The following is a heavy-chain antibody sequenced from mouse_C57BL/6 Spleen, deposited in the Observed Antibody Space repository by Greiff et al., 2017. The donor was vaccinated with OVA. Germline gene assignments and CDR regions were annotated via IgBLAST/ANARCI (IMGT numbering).Heavy chain of an antibody. D-gene: IGHD3-2*02. V-gene: IGHV14-4*01. Sequence: EVKLMESGAELVRPGASVKLSCTASGFNIKDDYMHWVKQRPEQGLEWIGWIDPENGDTEYASKFQGKATIPADTSSNTAYLQLSSLTSEDTAVYYCTPDSSGSRFAYWGQGTLVTVSA. CDR3: TPDSSGSRFAY. CDR2: IDPENGDT. J-gene: IGHJ3*01. CDR1: GFNIKDDY.